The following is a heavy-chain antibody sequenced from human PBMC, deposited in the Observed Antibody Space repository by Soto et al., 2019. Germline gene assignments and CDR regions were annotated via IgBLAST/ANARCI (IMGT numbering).Heavy chain of an antibody. CDR3: ARGDLLDTAMVPARYWFDP. V-gene: IGHV4-34*01. J-gene: IGHJ5*02. CDR1: GGSFSGYY. Sequence: QVQLQQWGAGLLKPSETLSLTCAVYGGSFSGYYWSWIRQPPGKGLEWIGEINHSGSTNYNPSLKSRVTISVDTSKNQFSLKLSSVTAADTAVYYCARGDLLDTAMVPARYWFDPWGQGTLVTVSS. CDR2: INHSGST. D-gene: IGHD5-18*01.